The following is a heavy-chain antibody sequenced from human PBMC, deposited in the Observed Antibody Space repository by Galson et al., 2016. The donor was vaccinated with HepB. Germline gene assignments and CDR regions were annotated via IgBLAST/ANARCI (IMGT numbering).Heavy chain of an antibody. J-gene: IGHJ4*02. CDR3: ARRFDY. Sequence: SLRLSCAASGFIFRSYALHWVRQAPGKGLEWVAVISYDGYNTYYADSERGRFTISRDNSKNTVYLQMNSLRAEDTAVYYCARRFDYWGQGTLVTVSS. V-gene: IGHV3-30*04. CDR2: ISYDGYNT. CDR1: GFIFRSYA.